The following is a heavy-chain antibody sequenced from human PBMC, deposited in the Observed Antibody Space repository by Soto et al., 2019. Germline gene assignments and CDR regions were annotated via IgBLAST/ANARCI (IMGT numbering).Heavy chain of an antibody. CDR3: TRGVTANYMGGDAFEI. J-gene: IGHJ3*02. CDR1: GGTFSSYT. V-gene: IGHV1-69*01. CDR2: IMPIFGTA. D-gene: IGHD3-16*01. Sequence: QVLLVQSGAEVKKPGSSVKVTCNASGGTFSSYTISWVRQAPGQGLEYMGGIMPIFGTATYTQSFQDRVTITADESTSTVYMELRSLTSDDTAVYYCTRGVTANYMGGDAFEIWGQGTMVTVSS.